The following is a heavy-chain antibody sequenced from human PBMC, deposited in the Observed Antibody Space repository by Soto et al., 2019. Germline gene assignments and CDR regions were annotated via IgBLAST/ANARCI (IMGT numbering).Heavy chain of an antibody. CDR1: GYSFTSYW. J-gene: IGHJ6*02. CDR3: ATHRYSGSYSPYYYYGMDV. V-gene: IGHV5-51*01. CDR2: IYPGDSDT. Sequence: PGESLKISCKGSGYSFTSYWIGWVRQMPGKGLEWMGIIYPGDSDTRYSPSFQGQVTISADKSISTAYLQWSNLKASDTAMYYCATHRYSGSYSPYYYYGMDVWGQGTTVTVSS. D-gene: IGHD1-26*01.